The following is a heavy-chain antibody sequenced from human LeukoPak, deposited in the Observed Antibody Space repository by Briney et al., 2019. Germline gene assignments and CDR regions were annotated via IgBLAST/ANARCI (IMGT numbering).Heavy chain of an antibody. CDR3: ARAGIVDTFDV. CDR1: GGSITNSY. Sequence: KASETLSLTCTVSGGSITNSYWNWIRQPPGKGLEWIGFVFNNERTQYNPSLKSRVAISVDTSTNQFSLKLNSVTAADTAVYYCARAGIVDTFDVWGQGTMVTVSS. J-gene: IGHJ3*01. D-gene: IGHD2-15*01. V-gene: IGHV4-59*01. CDR2: VFNNERT.